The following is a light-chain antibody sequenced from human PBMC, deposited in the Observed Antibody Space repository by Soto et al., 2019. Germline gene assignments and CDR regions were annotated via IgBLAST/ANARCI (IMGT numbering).Light chain of an antibody. Sequence: DIVMTQSPDSLSVSLRERATINCKSKQTVLDSFNNKDYLTWYQQKPGQPPKLLIYWASTREFGVPDRFSGSGSGTDFTLTISSLQAEDVAVYYCQQYYSTPLTFGHGAKVDI. V-gene: IGKV4-1*01. CDR2: WAS. CDR1: QTVLDSFNNKDY. J-gene: IGKJ1*01. CDR3: QQYYSTPLT.